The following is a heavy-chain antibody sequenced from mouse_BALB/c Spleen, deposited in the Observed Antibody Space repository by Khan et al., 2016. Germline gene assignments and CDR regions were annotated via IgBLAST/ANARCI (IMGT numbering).Heavy chain of an antibody. CDR2: ISYGGNN. D-gene: IGHD1-3*01. Sequence: EVQLQESGPGLVKPSQSLSLTCSVTGYSITSGYSWNWIRQFPGNKLEWMGYISYGGNNNYNPYLKNRISIPRDTSKNQFFLKLNSVTTEDTATYFCARDKGHFDYWGQGTTLTVSS. CDR1: GYSITSGYS. CDR3: ARDKGHFDY. J-gene: IGHJ2*01. V-gene: IGHV3-6*01.